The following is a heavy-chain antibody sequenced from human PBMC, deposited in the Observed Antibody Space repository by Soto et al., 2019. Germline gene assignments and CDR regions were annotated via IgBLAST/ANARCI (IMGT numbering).Heavy chain of an antibody. V-gene: IGHV1-69*13. CDR3: ASLAQVGATDFDY. J-gene: IGHJ4*02. D-gene: IGHD1-26*01. Sequence: SVKVSCKASGGTFSSYAISWVRQAPGQGLEWMGGIIPIFGTANYAQKFQGRVTITADESTSTAYMELSSLRSEDTAVYYCASLAQVGATDFDYWGQGTLVTVSS. CDR1: GGTFSSYA. CDR2: IIPIFGTA.